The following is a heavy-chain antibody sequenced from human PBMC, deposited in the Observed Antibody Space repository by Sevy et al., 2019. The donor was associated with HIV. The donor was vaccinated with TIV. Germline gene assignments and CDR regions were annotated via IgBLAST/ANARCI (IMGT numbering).Heavy chain of an antibody. CDR2: ISYDGSKK. D-gene: IGHD2-21*02. Sequence: GGSLRLSCAASGFTFSSYALLWVRQAPGKGLEWVSLISYDGSKKYYSDSVKGRFAISRDESKTPLFLQMNSLRSEDTAIYYCARVGVSYCTDDCYHRFDYWGRGTLVTVSS. V-gene: IGHV3-30*09. J-gene: IGHJ4*02. CDR1: GFTFSSYA. CDR3: ARVGVSYCTDDCYHRFDY.